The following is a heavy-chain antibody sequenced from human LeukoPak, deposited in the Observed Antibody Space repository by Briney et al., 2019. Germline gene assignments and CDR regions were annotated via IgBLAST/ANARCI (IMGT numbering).Heavy chain of an antibody. CDR1: GGSIHSY. CDR3: ARDSGTTGEVKFDP. D-gene: IGHD3-10*01. CDR2: ISGSGTI. Sequence: SETLSLTCTVAGGSIHSYWSWIRQPAGKGLEWIGRISGSGTITYNPALQSRLTISIDTSKNQFSLKLMSVTAADTAVYYCARDSGTTGEVKFDPWGQGTLVTVSS. V-gene: IGHV4-4*07. J-gene: IGHJ5*02.